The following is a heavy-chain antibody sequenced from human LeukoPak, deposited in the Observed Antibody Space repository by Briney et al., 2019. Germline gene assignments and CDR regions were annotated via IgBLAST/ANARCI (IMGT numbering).Heavy chain of an antibody. V-gene: IGHV4-34*01. CDR2: VNHSGGT. Sequence: SETLSLTCDVSGGPFRAFYWSWIRQPPGKGLEWIGEVNHSGGTNYSPSLKSRVTISLDTSKNQFSLKVNSVTAADTAVYYCGRVPTVTIFAEYYFDYWGQGTLVTVSS. CDR1: GGPFRAFY. J-gene: IGHJ4*02. D-gene: IGHD4-17*01. CDR3: GRVPTVTIFAEYYFDY.